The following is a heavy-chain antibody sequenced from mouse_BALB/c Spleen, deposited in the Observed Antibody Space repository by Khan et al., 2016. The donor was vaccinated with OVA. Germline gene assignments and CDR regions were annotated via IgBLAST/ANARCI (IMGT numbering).Heavy chain of an antibody. CDR2: INYSGST. CDR1: GYSITSDYA. Sequence: EVQLQESGPGLVKPSQSLSLTCTVTGYSITSDYAWNWIRQFPGNRLEWMGYINYSGSTSKKPSLKSRMSISRDTSKNQIFLKLNSVTTEDTATYYCVRGRSYWGQGTLVTVSA. CDR3: VRGRSY. V-gene: IGHV3-2*02. J-gene: IGHJ3*01.